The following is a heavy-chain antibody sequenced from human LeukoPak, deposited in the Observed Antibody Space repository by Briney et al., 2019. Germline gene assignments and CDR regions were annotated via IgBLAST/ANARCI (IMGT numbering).Heavy chain of an antibody. CDR1: EFTFSSYA. CDR2: ISSSGGST. J-gene: IGHJ4*02. V-gene: IGHV3-23*01. D-gene: IGHD5-18*01. Sequence: GGSLRLSCAASEFTFSSYAMSWVRQAPGKGLEWVSVISSSGGSTYYADSEKGRFTISRDSSKNTLYLQMNSLRAEDTALYYCAKGSGRGYSYGLDNWGQGTLVTVSS. CDR3: AKGSGRGYSYGLDN.